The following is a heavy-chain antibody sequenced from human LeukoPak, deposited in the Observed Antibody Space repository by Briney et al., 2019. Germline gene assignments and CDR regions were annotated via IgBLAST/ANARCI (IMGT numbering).Heavy chain of an antibody. CDR1: GYSISSSSYY. CDR3: ARRRIVGATPGYDY. CDR2: IYYSGST. D-gene: IGHD1-26*01. Sequence: RTSETLSLTCTVSGYSISSSSYYWGWIRQSPGKGLEWIGSIYYSGSTYYNPSLNSRVTISVDTSKNQFSLRLSSVTAADTAVYYCARRRIVGATPGYDYWGQGTLVTVSS. J-gene: IGHJ4*02. V-gene: IGHV4-39*01.